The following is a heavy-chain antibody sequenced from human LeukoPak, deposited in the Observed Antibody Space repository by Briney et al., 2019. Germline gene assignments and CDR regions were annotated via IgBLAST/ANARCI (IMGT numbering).Heavy chain of an antibody. Sequence: PSETLSLTCTVSGGSMSSGTYYWSWIRQPAGKGLEWIGRIYTSGSTNYNPSLKSRVTMSVDTSKNQFSLKLSSVTAADTAVYYCARGPRGYCSSTSCYHWFDPWGQGTLVTVSS. J-gene: IGHJ5*02. V-gene: IGHV4-61*02. CDR2: IYTSGST. CDR1: GGSMSSGTYY. D-gene: IGHD2-2*01. CDR3: ARGPRGYCSSTSCYHWFDP.